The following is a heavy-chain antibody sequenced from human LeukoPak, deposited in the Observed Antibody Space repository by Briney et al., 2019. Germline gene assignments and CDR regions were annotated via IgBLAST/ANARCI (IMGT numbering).Heavy chain of an antibody. Sequence: SVKVFCKASGGTFSSYAISWLRPAPGQGLEWMGGIIPIFGTANYDQKFPGRLTITADESARTAYMAVSSLRSEDSAVYYCARSGVAVAGPGGLSWLIYYYYYMDVWGKGTTVTISS. CDR1: GGTFSSYA. CDR3: ARSGVAVAGPGGLSWLIYYYYYMDV. D-gene: IGHD6-19*01. V-gene: IGHV1-69*13. CDR2: IIPIFGTA. J-gene: IGHJ6*03.